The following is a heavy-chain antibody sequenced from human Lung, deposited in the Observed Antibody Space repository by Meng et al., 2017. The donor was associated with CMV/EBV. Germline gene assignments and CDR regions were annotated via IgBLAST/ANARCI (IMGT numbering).Heavy chain of an antibody. CDR2: INWNGGST. CDR3: ARDSYYYGSGDY. J-gene: IGHJ4*02. V-gene: IGHV3-20*04. D-gene: IGHD3-10*01. Sequence: GGSXRLXCAASGFTFDDYGMSWVRQAPGKGLEWVSGINWNGGSTGYADSVKGRFTISRDNAKNSLYLQMNSLRAEETALYYCARDSYYYGSGDYWGQGTLVIVSS. CDR1: GFTFDDYG.